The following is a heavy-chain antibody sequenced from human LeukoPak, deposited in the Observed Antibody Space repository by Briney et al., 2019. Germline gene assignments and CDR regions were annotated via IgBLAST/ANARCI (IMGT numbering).Heavy chain of an antibody. D-gene: IGHD3-22*01. CDR3: ARVDSSGYYNGGWFDP. V-gene: IGHV4-59*01. CDR1: GGSISSYY. CDR2: IYYSGSI. J-gene: IGHJ5*02. Sequence: SETLSLTCTVSGGSISSYYWSWIRQPPGKGLEWIGYIYYSGSINYNPSLKSRVTISVDTSKNQFSLKLSSVTAADTAVYYCARVDSSGYYNGGWFDPWGQGTLVTVSS.